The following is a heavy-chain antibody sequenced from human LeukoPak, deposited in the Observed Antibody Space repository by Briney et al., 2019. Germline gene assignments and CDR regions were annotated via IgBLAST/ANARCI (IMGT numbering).Heavy chain of an antibody. CDR3: ARLGVVWLPAAWFNWFDP. CDR1: GGSISSSSCY. D-gene: IGHD2-2*01. V-gene: IGHV4-39*01. J-gene: IGHJ5*02. CDR2: IYYSGST. Sequence: SETLSLTCTVSGGSISSSSCYWGWIRQPPGKGLEWIGSIYYSGSTYYNPSLKSRVTISVDTSKNQFSLKLSSVTAADTAVYYCARLGVVWLPAAWFNWFDPWGQGTLVTVSS.